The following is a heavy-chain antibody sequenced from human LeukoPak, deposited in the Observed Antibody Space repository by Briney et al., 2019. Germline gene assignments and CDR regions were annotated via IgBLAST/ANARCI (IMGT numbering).Heavy chain of an antibody. J-gene: IGHJ4*02. Sequence: SETLSLTCTVSGGSISNYYWGWIRQAPGKGLEWIGSIYYSGNTYYNSSLKSRVTISLDTSKNQFSLNLFSVTAADTAMYYCTRAKGYGLIDNGGQGPLVTFSS. CDR2: IYYSGNT. CDR3: TRAKGYGLIDN. V-gene: IGHV4-39*07. D-gene: IGHD3-10*01. CDR1: GGSISNYY.